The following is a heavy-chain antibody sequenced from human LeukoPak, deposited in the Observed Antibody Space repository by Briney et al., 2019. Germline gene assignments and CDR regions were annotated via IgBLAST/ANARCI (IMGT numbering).Heavy chain of an antibody. D-gene: IGHD3-22*01. V-gene: IGHV1-46*01. CDR3: ARDQSSGYYYDY. CDR1: GYTFTSYY. J-gene: IGHJ4*02. CDR2: INPSGGST. Sequence: ASVKVSCKASGYTFTSYYMHWVRQAPGQGLEWMGIINPSGGSTSCAQKFQGRVTMTRDTSTSTVYMELSSLRSEDTAVYYCARDQSSGYYYDYWGQGTLVTVSS.